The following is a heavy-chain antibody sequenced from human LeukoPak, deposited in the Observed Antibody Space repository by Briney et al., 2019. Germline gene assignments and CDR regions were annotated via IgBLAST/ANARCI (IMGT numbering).Heavy chain of an antibody. CDR2: IIPIFGTA. Sequence: SVKVSCKASGYTFTSYYMHWVRQAPGQGLEWMGGIIPIFGTANYAQKFQGRVTITADESTSTAYMELSSLRSEDTAVYYCARGSVGRFGESTDYWGQGTLVTVSS. CDR3: ARGSVGRFGESTDY. J-gene: IGHJ4*02. D-gene: IGHD3-10*01. CDR1: GYTFTSYY. V-gene: IGHV1-69*13.